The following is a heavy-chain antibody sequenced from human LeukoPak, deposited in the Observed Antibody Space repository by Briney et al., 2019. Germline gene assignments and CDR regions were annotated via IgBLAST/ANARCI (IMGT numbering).Heavy chain of an antibody. CDR3: AREGPNGLPPRDY. J-gene: IGHJ4*02. Sequence: GASVKVSCKASGYTFTNYTMNWVRQAPGQGLEWTGWINTNTGSPTYAQGFTGRFVFSLDTSVSTAYLQINSLKPEDTAVYYCAREGPNGLPPRDYWGQGTLVTVSS. D-gene: IGHD2-8*01. CDR2: INTNTGSP. CDR1: GYTFTNYT. V-gene: IGHV7-4-1*02.